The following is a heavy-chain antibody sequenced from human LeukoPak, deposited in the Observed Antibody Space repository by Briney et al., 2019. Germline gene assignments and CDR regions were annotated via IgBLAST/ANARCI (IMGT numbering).Heavy chain of an antibody. D-gene: IGHD6-19*01. J-gene: IGHJ4*02. CDR2: INHSGST. CDR3: ARGRGAVAAG. CDR1: GGSFSGYY. Sequence: SETLSLTCAVYGGSFSGYYWSWIRQPPGKGLEWIGEINHSGSTNYNPSLKSRVSISVDTSKNQFSLKMRSVTAADTAVYYCARGRGAVAAGWGQGTLVTVSS. V-gene: IGHV4-34*01.